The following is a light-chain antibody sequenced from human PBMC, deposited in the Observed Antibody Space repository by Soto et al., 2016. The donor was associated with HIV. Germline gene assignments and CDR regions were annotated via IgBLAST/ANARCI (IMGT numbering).Light chain of an antibody. V-gene: IGKV1-5*03. J-gene: IGKJ2*01. CDR2: KTS. CDR1: QSIGFW. CDR3: QQYYSSPYT. Sequence: QMTQSPSTLSASVGDSVTITCRASQSIGFWLAWYQQEPGKAPKVLIYKTSNLKSGVPSRFSGSGSGTHFSLTISSLQPDDFATYYCQQYYSSPYTFGQGTKVEI.